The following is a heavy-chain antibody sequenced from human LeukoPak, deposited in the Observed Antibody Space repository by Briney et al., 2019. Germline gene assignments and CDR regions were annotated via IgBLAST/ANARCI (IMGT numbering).Heavy chain of an antibody. V-gene: IGHV4-34*01. J-gene: IGHJ6*02. Sequence: GSLRLSCAASGFTFSSYAMSWIRQPPGKGLEWIGEINHSGSTNYNPSLKSRVTISVDTSKNQFSLKLSSVTAADTAVYYCTRVPRVVPAATSMYYYYGMDVWGQGTTVTVSS. CDR1: GFTFSSYA. CDR3: TRVPRVVPAATSMYYYYGMDV. CDR2: INHSGST. D-gene: IGHD2-2*01.